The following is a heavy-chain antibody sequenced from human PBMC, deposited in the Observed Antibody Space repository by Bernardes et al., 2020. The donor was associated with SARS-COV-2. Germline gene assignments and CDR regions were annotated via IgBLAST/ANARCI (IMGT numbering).Heavy chain of an antibody. CDR3: ARTQYYDFWSGYLIWFDP. D-gene: IGHD3-3*01. CDR2: ISAYKGNT. CDR1: GYTLTSYG. V-gene: IGHV1-18*01. J-gene: IGHJ5*02. Sequence: ASVKVSCKASGYTLTSYGSSGVRQPPGQGLDGMGCISAYKGNTNYAQKLQGGVTMTTDTSTSTPYMELRSLGSDDTAVYYCARTQYYDFWSGYLIWFDPWGQGTLVTVSS.